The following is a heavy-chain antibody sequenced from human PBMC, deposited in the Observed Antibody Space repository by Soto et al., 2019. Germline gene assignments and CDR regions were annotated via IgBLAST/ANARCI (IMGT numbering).Heavy chain of an antibody. Sequence: QVQLVESGGGVVQPGRSLRLSCAASGFTFSSYAMHWVRQAPGKGLEWVAAISYDGSNKYYADSVKGRFTISRDNSKNTLYLQMNSLRAEDTAVYYCARGDDFWSGFRLYYYGMDVWGRGTTVTVSS. D-gene: IGHD3-3*01. CDR3: ARGDDFWSGFRLYYYGMDV. CDR2: ISYDGSNK. CDR1: GFTFSSYA. V-gene: IGHV3-30-3*01. J-gene: IGHJ6*02.